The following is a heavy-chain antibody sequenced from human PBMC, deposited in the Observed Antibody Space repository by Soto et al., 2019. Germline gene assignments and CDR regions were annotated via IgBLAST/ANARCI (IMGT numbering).Heavy chain of an antibody. J-gene: IGHJ4*02. CDR1: GYTFTSYG. CDR3: ARDPRYCSSTSCPGDPDY. CDR2: ISAYNGNT. D-gene: IGHD2-2*01. V-gene: IGHV1-18*01. Sequence: GASVKVSCKASGYTFTSYGISWVRQAPGQGLEWMGWISAYNGNTNYAQKLQGRVTMTTDTSTSTAYMELRSLRSDDTAVYYCARDPRYCSSTSCPGDPDYWGQGTLVTVSS.